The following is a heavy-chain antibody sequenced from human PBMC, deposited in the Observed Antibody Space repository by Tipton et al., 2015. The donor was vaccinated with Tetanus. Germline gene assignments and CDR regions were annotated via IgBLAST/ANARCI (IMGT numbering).Heavy chain of an antibody. J-gene: IGHJ3*01. Sequence: TLSLTCTVSGGSISSGGYYWSWIRQHPGKGLEWIGDIYYSGSTYYNPSLKSRVTISVDTSKNQFSLKLNSVTAADTAVYYCARDQLGYSDRDALDVWGRGTMVTVSS. CDR2: IYYSGST. D-gene: IGHD6-13*01. CDR3: ARDQLGYSDRDALDV. V-gene: IGHV4-31*03. CDR1: GGSISSGGYY.